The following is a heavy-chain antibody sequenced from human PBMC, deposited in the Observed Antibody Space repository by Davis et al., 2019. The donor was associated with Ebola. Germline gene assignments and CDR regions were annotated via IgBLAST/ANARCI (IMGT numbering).Heavy chain of an antibody. J-gene: IGHJ5*02. CDR1: GGSISSYY. Sequence: GSLRLSCTVSGGSISSYYWSWIRQPPGKGLEWIGYIYYSGSTNYNPSLKSRVTISVDTSKNQFSLKLSSVTAADTAVYYCARGRLWFGELSWFDPWGQGTLVTVSS. V-gene: IGHV4-59*01. CDR3: ARGRLWFGELSWFDP. D-gene: IGHD3-10*01. CDR2: IYYSGST.